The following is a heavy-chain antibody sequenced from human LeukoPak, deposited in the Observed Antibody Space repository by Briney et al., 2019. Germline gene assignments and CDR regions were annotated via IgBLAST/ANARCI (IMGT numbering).Heavy chain of an antibody. V-gene: IGHV3-30-3*01. D-gene: IGHD1-14*01. CDR1: GFTFSSYA. Sequence: GRSLRLSCAASGFTFSSYAMHWVRQAPSKGLEWVAVISYDGSNKYYADSVKGRFTISRDNSKNTLYLQRNSLRAEDTAVYYCAGTGTNAWFDPWGQGTLVTVSS. CDR3: AGTGTNAWFDP. CDR2: ISYDGSNK. J-gene: IGHJ5*02.